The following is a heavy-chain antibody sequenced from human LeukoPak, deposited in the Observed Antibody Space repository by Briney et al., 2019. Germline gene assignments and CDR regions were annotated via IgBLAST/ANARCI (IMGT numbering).Heavy chain of an antibody. Sequence: GGSLRLSCAASGFSFSNYGMHWVRQAPGKGLEWVAVIWADGSNRYYGDSVKGRFTISRDNSKNTLYLQMNSLRVEDTAVYYCVKGGVPGASNAFDIWGQGTMVTVSS. V-gene: IGHV3-33*06. CDR1: GFSFSNYG. D-gene: IGHD2-2*01. CDR2: IWADGSNR. J-gene: IGHJ3*02. CDR3: VKGGVPGASNAFDI.